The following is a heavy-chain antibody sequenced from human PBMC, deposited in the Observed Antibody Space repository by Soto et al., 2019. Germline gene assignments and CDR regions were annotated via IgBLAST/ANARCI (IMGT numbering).Heavy chain of an antibody. CDR3: ARARVITIFGVVIPKPNWFDP. CDR1: GGSISSYY. J-gene: IGHJ5*02. Sequence: QVQLQESGPGLVKPSETLSLTCTVSGGSISSYYWSWIRQPPGKGLEWIGYIYYSGSTNYNTSLNSRVTISVDTSKNQFSLKLSSVTAADTAVYYCARARVITIFGVVIPKPNWFDPWGQGTLVTVSS. CDR2: IYYSGST. V-gene: IGHV4-59*01. D-gene: IGHD3-3*01.